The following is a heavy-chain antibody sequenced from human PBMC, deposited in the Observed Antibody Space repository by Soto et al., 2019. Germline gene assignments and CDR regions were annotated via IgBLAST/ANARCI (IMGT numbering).Heavy chain of an antibody. D-gene: IGHD6-19*01. V-gene: IGHV4-31*03. J-gene: IGHJ4*02. CDR1: GGSISSGGYY. CDR3: ARGYSRGWQPLG. CDR2: IYYSGST. Sequence: QVQLQESGPGLVKPSQTLSLTCTVSGGSISSGGYYCSWIRQHPGQGLEWIGYIYYSGSTYYNPSLKSRVTISVDTSKNQFSLKLSSVTAADTAVYYCARGYSRGWQPLGWGQGTLVTVSS.